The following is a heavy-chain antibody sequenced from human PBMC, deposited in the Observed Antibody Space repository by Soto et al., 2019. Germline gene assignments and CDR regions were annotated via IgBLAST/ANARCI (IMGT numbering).Heavy chain of an antibody. Sequence: PSDTLSLTCTVSGGSISNYYWSWVRQPPGKGLEWIGYIYDSGSTNYNPSLKSRVTISVGTSKNQFSLNLTSVTAADTAVYICVGGYPWVGFDYWGQGTLVTVSS. CDR1: GGSISNYY. J-gene: IGHJ4*02. V-gene: IGHV4-4*08. CDR3: VGGYPWVGFDY. CDR2: IYDSGST. D-gene: IGHD3-22*01.